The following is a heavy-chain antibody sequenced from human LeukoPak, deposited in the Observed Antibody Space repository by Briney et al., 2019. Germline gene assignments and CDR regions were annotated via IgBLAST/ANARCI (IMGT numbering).Heavy chain of an antibody. CDR2: ISAYNGNT. V-gene: IGHV1-18*01. Sequence: ASVKVSYKASGYTFTSYGISWVRQAPGQGLEWMGWISAYNGNTNHAQKLQGRVTMTTDTSTSTAYMELRSLRSDDTAVYYCARDMRLRWSPDYWGQGTLVTVSS. CDR3: ARDMRLRWSPDY. CDR1: GYTFTSYG. D-gene: IGHD4-23*01. J-gene: IGHJ4*02.